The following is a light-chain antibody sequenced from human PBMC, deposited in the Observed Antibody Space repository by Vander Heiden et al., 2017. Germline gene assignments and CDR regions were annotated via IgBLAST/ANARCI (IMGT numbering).Light chain of an antibody. Sequence: DIQMTQSPSSLSASVGDRVTITCRASQSINSYLNWYQQKPGKAPNLLIYAASSLQSGVPSRFSGSGSGTDFTLTISSRQPEDFATYYCQQSDSTPPNTFGQGTKLEIK. V-gene: IGKV1-39*01. CDR3: QQSDSTPPNT. CDR1: QSINSY. CDR2: AAS. J-gene: IGKJ2*01.